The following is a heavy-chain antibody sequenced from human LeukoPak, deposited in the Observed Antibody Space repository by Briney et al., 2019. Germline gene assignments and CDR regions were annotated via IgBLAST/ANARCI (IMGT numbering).Heavy chain of an antibody. D-gene: IGHD6-19*01. CDR3: ASVEQWLKYFDY. V-gene: IGHV4-39*01. CDR2: IYYSGST. Sequence: SETLSLTCTVSGGSISSSSYYWGWIRQPPGKGLEWIGSIYYSGSTYYNPSLKSRVTISVDTSKNQFSLKLSSVTAADTAVYYCASVEQWLKYFDYWGQGTLVTVSS. J-gene: IGHJ4*02. CDR1: GGSISSSSYY.